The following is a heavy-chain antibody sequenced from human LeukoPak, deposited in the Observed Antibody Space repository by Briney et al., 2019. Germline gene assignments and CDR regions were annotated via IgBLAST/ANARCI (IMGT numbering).Heavy chain of an antibody. Sequence: GGSLRLSCAASGFTFSSYIMNWVRQAPGKGLEWVSYISSSSSTIYYADSVKGRFTISRDNAKNSLYPQMNSLRDEGTAVYYCATTSMVRGVNRDYYYYGMDVWGQGTTVTVSS. CDR2: ISSSSSTI. J-gene: IGHJ6*01. V-gene: IGHV3-48*02. CDR1: GFTFSSYI. CDR3: ATTSMVRGVNRDYYYYGMDV. D-gene: IGHD3-10*01.